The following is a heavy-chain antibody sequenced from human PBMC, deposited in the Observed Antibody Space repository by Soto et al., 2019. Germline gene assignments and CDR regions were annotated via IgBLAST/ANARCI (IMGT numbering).Heavy chain of an antibody. D-gene: IGHD6-19*01. V-gene: IGHV3-30-3*01. CDR2: ISYDGSNK. Sequence: GGSLRLSCAASGFTFSSYAIHWVPQAPGKRLEWVAVISYDGSNKYYADSVKGRFTISRDNSKNTLYLQMNSLRAEDTAVYYCARDHSSGWYTGFDYWGQGTLVTVS. J-gene: IGHJ4*02. CDR1: GFTFSSYA. CDR3: ARDHSSGWYTGFDY.